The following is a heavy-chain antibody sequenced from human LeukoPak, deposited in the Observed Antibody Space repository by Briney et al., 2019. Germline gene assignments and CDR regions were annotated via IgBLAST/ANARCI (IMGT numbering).Heavy chain of an antibody. CDR1: GYTFTNYG. CDR2: ISAYNGNT. CDR3: ARDKYSSGGDAFHI. V-gene: IGHV1-18*01. Sequence: ASVKVSCKASGYTFTNYGVSWVRQAPGQGLEWMGWISAYNGNTNYAQKLQGRVTMTTDTSTSTAYMELRSLRSDDTAVYYCARDKYSSGGDAFHIWGHGTMVTVSS. J-gene: IGHJ3*02. D-gene: IGHD6-19*01.